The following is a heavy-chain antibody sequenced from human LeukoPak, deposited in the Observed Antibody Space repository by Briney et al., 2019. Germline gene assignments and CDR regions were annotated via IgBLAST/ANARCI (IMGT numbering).Heavy chain of an antibody. CDR3: ARDADYYDPWYFDY. J-gene: IGHJ4*02. V-gene: IGHV3-7*01. CDR1: GFTFSSYW. D-gene: IGHD3-22*01. Sequence: GGSLRLSCAASGFTFSSYWMSWVRQAPGKGLEWVANIKQDGSEKYYVDSVKGRFTISRDNAKNSLYLQMNSLRAEDTAVYYCARDADYYDPWYFDYWGQGTLVTVSS. CDR2: IKQDGSEK.